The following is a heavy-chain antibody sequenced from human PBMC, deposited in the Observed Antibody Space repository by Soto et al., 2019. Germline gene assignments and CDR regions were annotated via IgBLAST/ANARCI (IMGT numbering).Heavy chain of an antibody. Sequence: QEQLVQSGAEVKKPGSSMKVSCKASGDIFSSFAISWVRQAPGQGLERMGGIIPVFGTTNYAQKFQDRVTITADESTNTAYMELSSLRSEDTAIYYCAMGGSPYVWFNEYWGQGTLVTVSS. CDR2: IIPVFGTT. V-gene: IGHV1-69*01. CDR1: GDIFSSFA. CDR3: AMGGSPYVWFNEY. D-gene: IGHD3-16*01. J-gene: IGHJ4*02.